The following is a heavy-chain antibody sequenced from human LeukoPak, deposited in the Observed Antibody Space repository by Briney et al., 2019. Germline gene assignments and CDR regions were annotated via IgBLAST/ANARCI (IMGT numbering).Heavy chain of an antibody. Sequence: GGSLRLSCAASGFTFSSYWMSWVRQAPGKGLEWVANIKQDGSEKYYVDSVKGRFTISRDNAKNSLYLQMNSLRAEDTAVYYCAKTLEIQLWSILAVWGQGTLVTVSS. CDR1: GFTFSSYW. CDR3: AKTLEIQLWSILAV. V-gene: IGHV3-7*01. J-gene: IGHJ4*02. D-gene: IGHD5-18*01. CDR2: IKQDGSEK.